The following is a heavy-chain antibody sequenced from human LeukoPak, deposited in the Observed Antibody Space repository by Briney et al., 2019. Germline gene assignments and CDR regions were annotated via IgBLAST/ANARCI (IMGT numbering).Heavy chain of an antibody. CDR1: GGSFSGYY. V-gene: IGHV4-34*01. Sequence: PSETLSLTCAVYGGSFSGYYWSWIRQPPGKGLEWIGEISHSGSTNYNPSLKSRVTISVDTSKNQFSLKLSSVTAADTAVYYCARAHSLIVVVPAATNWFDPWGQGTLSPSPQ. CDR2: ISHSGST. J-gene: IGHJ5*02. CDR3: ARAHSLIVVVPAATNWFDP. D-gene: IGHD2-2*01.